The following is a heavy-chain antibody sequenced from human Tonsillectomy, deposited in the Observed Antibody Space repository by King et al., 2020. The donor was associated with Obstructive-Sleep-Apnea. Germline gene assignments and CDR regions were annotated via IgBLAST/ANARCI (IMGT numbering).Heavy chain of an antibody. V-gene: IGHV3-72*01. Sequence: VQLVESGGGLVQPGGSLRLSCAASGFTFSDHYMDWVRQAPGQGLEWVVRCRHKGNSYTTEYAASVKERFTISRDDSKNSLYLQMNSLKTEDTAVYYCARVYCSGGTCYSGGDDFWGQGTLVTVSS. D-gene: IGHD2-15*01. CDR1: GFTFSDHY. J-gene: IGHJ4*02. CDR2: CRHKGNSYTT. CDR3: ARVYCSGGTCYSGGDDF.